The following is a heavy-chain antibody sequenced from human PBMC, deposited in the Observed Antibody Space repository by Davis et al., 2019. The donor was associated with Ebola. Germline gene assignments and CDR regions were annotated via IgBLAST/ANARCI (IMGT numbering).Heavy chain of an antibody. CDR2: LGTSADT. Sequence: GESPKTSCAASGFTFSRYGMNWVRQAPGKGLEWVSTLGTSADTYYADSVKGRFTISRDNSKNTLYLQMNGLRVEDTAIYYCAKDTSKIWFDIWGQGTMVTVSS. J-gene: IGHJ3*02. CDR1: GFTFSRYG. V-gene: IGHV3-23*01. CDR3: AKDTSKIWFDI. D-gene: IGHD1-26*01.